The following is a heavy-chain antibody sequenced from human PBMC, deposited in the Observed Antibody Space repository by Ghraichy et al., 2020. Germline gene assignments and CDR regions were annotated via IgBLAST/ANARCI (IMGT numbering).Heavy chain of an antibody. CDR2: IYSGGST. CDR1: GFTVSSNY. V-gene: IGHV3-53*01. CDR3: AREGLMTTVTTSGFYGMDV. D-gene: IGHD4-17*01. Sequence: GESLNISCAASGFTVSSNYMSWVRQAPGKGLEWVSVIYSGGSTYYADSVKGRFTISRDNSKNTLYLQMNSLRAEDTAVYYCAREGLMTTVTTSGFYGMDVWGQGTTVTVSS. J-gene: IGHJ6*02.